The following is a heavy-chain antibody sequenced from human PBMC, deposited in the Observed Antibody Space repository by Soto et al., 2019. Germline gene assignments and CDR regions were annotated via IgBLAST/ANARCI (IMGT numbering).Heavy chain of an antibody. J-gene: IGHJ4*02. CDR2: INHNTNT. Sequence: SETLSLTCAVYGGSFSDTYWNWFRQPPGKGLEWIGEINHNTNTIYNPSLTSRVTISVDTSKNHFSLKLTSVTAADTAVYYCARGPGGPDGPGDYWGQGTLVTVSS. V-gene: IGHV4-34*01. CDR1: GGSFSDTY. D-gene: IGHD2-15*01. CDR3: ARGPGGPDGPGDY.